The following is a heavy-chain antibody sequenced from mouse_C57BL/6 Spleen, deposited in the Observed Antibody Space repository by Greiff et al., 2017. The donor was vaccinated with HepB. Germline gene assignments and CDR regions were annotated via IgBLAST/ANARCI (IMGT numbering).Heavy chain of an antibody. D-gene: IGHD1-1*01. J-gene: IGHJ4*01. CDR1: GYSFTGYY. V-gene: IGHV1-42*01. Sequence: VQLQQSGPELVKPGASVKISCKASGYSFTGYYMNWVKQSPEKSLEWIGEINPSTGGTTYNQKFKAKATLTVDKSSSTAYMQLKSLTSADSAVYYCARFHYGSSSYAMDYWGQGTSVTVSS. CDR3: ARFHYGSSSYAMDY. CDR2: INPSTGGT.